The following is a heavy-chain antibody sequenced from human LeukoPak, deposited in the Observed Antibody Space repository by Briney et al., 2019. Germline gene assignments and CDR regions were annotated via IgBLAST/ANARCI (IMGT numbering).Heavy chain of an antibody. Sequence: GGSLRLSCAASGFTFSSYSMNWVRQAPGKGLEWVSYISSSSSTIYYADSVKGRFTISRDNAKNSLYLQMNSLRAEDTAVYYCAANYYDSSGYSNPFDYWGQGTLVTVSS. CDR3: AANYYDSSGYSNPFDY. CDR1: GFTFSSYS. V-gene: IGHV3-48*04. J-gene: IGHJ4*02. CDR2: ISSSSSTI. D-gene: IGHD3-22*01.